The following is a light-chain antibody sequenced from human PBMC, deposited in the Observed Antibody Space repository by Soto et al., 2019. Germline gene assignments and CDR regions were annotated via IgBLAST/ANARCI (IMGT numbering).Light chain of an antibody. V-gene: IGLV1-44*01. CDR3: AAWDDNLNALV. CDR2: TDN. Sequence: QSALTQPPSASGTPGQWVTISCSGSSSNIGSNTVNWYQQFPGTAPKLLIFTDNQRPSGVPDRFSGSKSGTSASLAISGLQSEDEADYYCAAWDDNLNALVFGGGTKLTVL. J-gene: IGLJ2*01. CDR1: SSNIGSNT.